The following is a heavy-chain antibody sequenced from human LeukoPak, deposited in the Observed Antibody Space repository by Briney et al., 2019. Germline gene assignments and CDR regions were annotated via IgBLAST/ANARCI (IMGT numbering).Heavy chain of an antibody. CDR2: VKSRSVGGAT. D-gene: IGHD3-10*01. J-gene: IGHJ4*02. CDR3: TTAAWGGRADY. CDR1: GLSFSDVW. V-gene: IGHV3-15*01. Sequence: PGGSLRLSCAASGLSFSDVWMTWVRQVPEKGLEWVGRVKSRSVGGATEYAAPVKGRFTISRDDSKSTVYLQMNSLKPEDTAIYYCTTAAWGGRADYWGQGTLVTVSS.